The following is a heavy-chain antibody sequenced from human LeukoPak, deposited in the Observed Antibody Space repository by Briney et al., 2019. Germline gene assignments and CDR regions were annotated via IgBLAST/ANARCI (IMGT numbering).Heavy chain of an antibody. CDR2: IYISGST. V-gene: IGHV4-4*07. CDR3: ARALNPLTGTYYFDY. CDR1: GDSISGYY. Sequence: SETLSLTCTVPGDSISGYYWSWIRQPAGKGLEWIGRIYISGSTDYSPSLKSRVTMSVDTSKNQFSLRLNSVTAADTAVYYCARALNPLTGTYYFDYWGQGTLVTVSS. J-gene: IGHJ4*02.